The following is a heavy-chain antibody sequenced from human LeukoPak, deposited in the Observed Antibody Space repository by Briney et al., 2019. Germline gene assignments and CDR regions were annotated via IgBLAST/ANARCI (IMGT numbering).Heavy chain of an antibody. V-gene: IGHV4-39*07. CDR1: GGSISSSDHY. Sequence: SETLSLTCTVSGGSISSSDHYWGWIRQPPGKGLEWIGGISYTGSTHYDPSLKSRVTVSVDTSKNQFSLKLSSVTAADAAVYYCARITGYYYYYYYMDVWGKGTTVTVSS. CDR3: ARITGYYYYYYYMDV. D-gene: IGHD2-8*02. J-gene: IGHJ6*03. CDR2: ISYTGST.